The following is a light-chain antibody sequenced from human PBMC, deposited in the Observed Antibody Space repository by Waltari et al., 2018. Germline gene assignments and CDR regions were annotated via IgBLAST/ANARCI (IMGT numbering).Light chain of an antibody. Sequence: DIQLTQSPSFLSASIGDRVTITCRASQGITRYLAWYQQKPGRAPNLLIYAASALEDGVPSRFSGSGSGTEFTLTISSLQAEDVAVYYCQQYYSAPYTFGQGTKLEIK. CDR1: QGITRY. V-gene: IGKV1-9*01. CDR2: AAS. J-gene: IGKJ2*01. CDR3: QQYYSAPYT.